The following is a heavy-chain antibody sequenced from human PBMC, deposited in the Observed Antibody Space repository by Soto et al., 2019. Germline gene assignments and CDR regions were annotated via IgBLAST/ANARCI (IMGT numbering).Heavy chain of an antibody. J-gene: IGHJ4*02. D-gene: IGHD5-12*01. V-gene: IGHV4-30-2*01. CDR3: ASNRGGYSGFDHYY. CDR1: GGSISSGGYS. Sequence: QLQLQESGSGLVKPSQTLSLTCAVSGGSISSGGYSWSWIRQPPGKGLEWIGYIYHSGSTYYNPSLTRRVPITVDRSKNQFPLKLSSVTAADTALYYCASNRGGYSGFDHYYWGQGTLVTVSS. CDR2: IYHSGST.